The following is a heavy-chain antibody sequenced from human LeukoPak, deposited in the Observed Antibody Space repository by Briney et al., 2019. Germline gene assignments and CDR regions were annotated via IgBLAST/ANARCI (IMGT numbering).Heavy chain of an antibody. D-gene: IGHD3-22*01. CDR2: ISGSGAST. CDR3: ARRGYYDSSGYYEPLFDY. CDR1: GFTFSTNA. J-gene: IGHJ4*02. V-gene: IGHV3-23*01. Sequence: AGGSLRLSCLTSGFTFSTNAMSWVRQAPGKGLEWISGISGSGASTYYADSVTGRFTISRDNSKNTLYLQMNSLRAEDTAVYYCARRGYYDSSGYYEPLFDYWGQGTLVTVSS.